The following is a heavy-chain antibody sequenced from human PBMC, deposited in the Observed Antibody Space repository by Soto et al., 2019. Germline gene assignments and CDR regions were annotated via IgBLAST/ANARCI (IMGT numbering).Heavy chain of an antibody. J-gene: IGHJ6*02. Sequence: GGSLRLSCAASGFTFSNAWMTWVRLAPGKGLEWVGLIKSKTDGGTTDYAAPVKGRFTISRDDSKNTLYLQMNSLKTEDTAVYYCTTDSPSHNDFWSGAGYYYYGMDVWGQGTTVTVSS. V-gene: IGHV3-15*01. CDR2: IKSKTDGGTT. CDR3: TTDSPSHNDFWSGAGYYYYGMDV. CDR1: GFTFSNAW. D-gene: IGHD3-3*01.